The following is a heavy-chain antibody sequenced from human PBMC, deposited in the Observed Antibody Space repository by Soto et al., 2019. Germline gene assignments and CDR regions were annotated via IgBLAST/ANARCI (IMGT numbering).Heavy chain of an antibody. CDR2: IVPIFGTT. CDR1: GGTFSNYA. D-gene: IGHD6-19*01. Sequence: QVQLVQSGAEVKKPGSSVKVSCKVSGGTFSNYAIDWVRLAPGHGLEWMGGIVPIFGTTYYTQKFQGRATIIPDDSTTTASLEMSSLRSEDTAIYYCARVEAVAGLYNYHGLDVWGQGTAVTVSS. V-gene: IGHV1-69*05. J-gene: IGHJ6*02. CDR3: ARVEAVAGLYNYHGLDV.